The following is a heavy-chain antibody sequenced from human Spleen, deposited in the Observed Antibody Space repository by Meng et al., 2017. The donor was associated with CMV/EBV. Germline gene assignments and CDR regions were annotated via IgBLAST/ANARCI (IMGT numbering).Heavy chain of an antibody. V-gene: IGHV1-18*01. CDR3: ARDKIPGGYCSIISCPQIFTY. Sequence: ASVKVSCKASGGSFTSYGISWVRQAPGQGLEWMGWISVHNGNTNYAQNFQGRVSMTANKSTNTADMELRSLRSDDTAVYYCARDKIPGGYCSIISCPQIFTYWGQGTLVTVSS. CDR2: ISVHNGNT. CDR1: GGSFTSYG. D-gene: IGHD2-2*01. J-gene: IGHJ4*02.